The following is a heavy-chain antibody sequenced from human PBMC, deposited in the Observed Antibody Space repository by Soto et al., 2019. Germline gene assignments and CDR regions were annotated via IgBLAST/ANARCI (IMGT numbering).Heavy chain of an antibody. CDR2: IYSGGYT. V-gene: IGHV3-53*04. Sequence: GGSLRLSSAASGISVNSNYMSWVRPVQGKRLEWVSAIYSGGYTHYADSVKGRFTISGHNIKNTLYLQMNSPRAEDTGVYYCARVPYLIVLVSGANRGRFSIRGRGSLVPGSS. CDR1: GISVNSNY. D-gene: IGHD2-2*01. J-gene: IGHJ4*01. CDR3: ARVPYLIVLVSGANRGRFSI.